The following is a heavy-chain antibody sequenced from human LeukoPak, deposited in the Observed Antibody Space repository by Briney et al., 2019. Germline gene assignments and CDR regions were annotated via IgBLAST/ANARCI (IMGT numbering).Heavy chain of an antibody. CDR1: GFSFSTNW. V-gene: IGHV3-7*01. J-gene: IGHJ4*02. CDR3: ANVPCSTVSY. D-gene: IGHD2-15*01. CDR2: LNEDGTVK. Sequence: GGSLRLSCAASGFSFSTNWMHWVRQTPGKRLEWVAELNEDGTVKYYVDSVKGRFTISRDNAKNSLYLQLNSLRVEDTGVYFCANVPCSTVSYWGRGTLVTVSS.